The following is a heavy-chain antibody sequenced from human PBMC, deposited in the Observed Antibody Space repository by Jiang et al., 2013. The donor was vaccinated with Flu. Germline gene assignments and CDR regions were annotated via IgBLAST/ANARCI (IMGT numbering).Heavy chain of an antibody. CDR1: GFTFSSYG. J-gene: IGHJ6*02. CDR2: ISYDGSNK. CDR3: AKSFPTFDWLEENLYYYGMDV. V-gene: IGHV3-30*18. D-gene: IGHD3-9*01. Sequence: RLSCAASGFTFSSYGMHWVRQAPGKGLEWVAVISYDGSNKYYADSVKGRFTISRDNSKNTLYLQMNSLRAEDTAVYYCAKSFPTFDWLEENLYYYGMDVWGQGTTVTVSS.